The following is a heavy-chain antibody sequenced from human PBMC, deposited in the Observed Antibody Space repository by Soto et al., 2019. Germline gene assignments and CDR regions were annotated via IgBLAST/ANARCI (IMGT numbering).Heavy chain of an antibody. J-gene: IGHJ6*03. D-gene: IGHD6-6*01. CDR2: TYSRSKWYN. CDR3: ARTPVSIAARLPGGYMDV. CDR1: GDSVSSNSAA. Sequence: QVQLQQSGPGLVKPSQTLSLTCAISGDSVSSNSAAWNWIRQSPSRGLEWLGRTYSRSKWYNDYAVSVKSRIPINPDTSKNQFSLQLNSVTPEDTAVYYCARTPVSIAARLPGGYMDVWGKGTTVTVSS. V-gene: IGHV6-1*01.